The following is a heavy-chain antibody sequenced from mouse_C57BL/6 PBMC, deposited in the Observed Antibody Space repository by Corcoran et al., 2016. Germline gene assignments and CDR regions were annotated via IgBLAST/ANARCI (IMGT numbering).Heavy chain of an antibody. CDR2: INTYSGVP. CDR1: GYTFTTYG. CDR3: ARPVVAHYFDY. V-gene: IGHV9-3*01. Sequence: QIQLVQSGPELKKPGETVKISCKASGYTFTTYGMSWVKQAPGKGLKWMGWINTYSGVPTYADDFKGRFAFSLETSASTAYLQINNLKNEDTATYFCARPVVAHYFDYWGQGTTLTVSS. D-gene: IGHD1-1*01. J-gene: IGHJ2*01.